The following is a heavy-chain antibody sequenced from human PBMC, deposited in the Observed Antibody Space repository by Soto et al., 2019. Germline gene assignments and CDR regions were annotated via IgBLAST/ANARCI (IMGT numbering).Heavy chain of an antibody. CDR1: GYTFTSYD. J-gene: IGHJ4*02. D-gene: IGHD6-19*01. CDR2: MNPNSGNT. V-gene: IGHV1-8*01. CDR3: ARSVEWLASFDY. Sequence: GASVKVSCKASGYTFTSYDINWVRQATGQGLEWMGWMNPNSGNTGYAQKLQGRVTMTRNTSISTAYMELSSLRSEDTAVYYCARSVEWLASFDYWGQGTLVTVSS.